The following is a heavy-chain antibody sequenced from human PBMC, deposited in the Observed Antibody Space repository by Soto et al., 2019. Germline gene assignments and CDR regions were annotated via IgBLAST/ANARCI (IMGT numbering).Heavy chain of an antibody. Sequence: EVQLVESGGGLVQPGGSLRLSCAASGFTVSSNYMSWVRQAPGKGLEWVSVIYSGGSTYYADSVKGRFTISRHNSKNTLYLQMNSLRAEDTAVYYCAGTRGYSGYDYRPFDYWGQGTLVNVSS. J-gene: IGHJ4*02. V-gene: IGHV3-53*04. D-gene: IGHD5-12*01. CDR3: AGTRGYSGYDYRPFDY. CDR2: IYSGGST. CDR1: GFTVSSNY.